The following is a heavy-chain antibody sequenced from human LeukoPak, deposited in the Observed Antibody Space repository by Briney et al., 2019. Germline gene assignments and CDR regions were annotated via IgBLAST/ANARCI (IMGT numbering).Heavy chain of an antibody. CDR1: GFTFSTYA. J-gene: IGHJ2*01. CDR3: AKSMTLQWRGFFDL. D-gene: IGHD6-19*01. Sequence: GGSLRLSCAASGFTFSTYAMSWVRQAPGKGLEWVSTISDSGANTYYADSVRGRFTISRDNSKNTLYLQKNSLRADDTAIYYCAKSMTLQWRGFFDLWGRGAHVTVSS. V-gene: IGHV3-23*01. CDR2: ISDSGANT.